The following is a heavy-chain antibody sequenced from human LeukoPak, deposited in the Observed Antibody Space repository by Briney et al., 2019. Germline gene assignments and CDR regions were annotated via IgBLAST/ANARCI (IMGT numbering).Heavy chain of an antibody. CDR3: ARDGILGITLCDR. Sequence: ASVKVSCKASGYTFTDFFIHWVQQAPGQGLEWMGWINPNTGDTNYAQRFQGRVTLTRDTSVSTAFMDLSRLGSDDTAVYYCARDGILGITLCDRWGQGTLVTVSS. D-gene: IGHD2/OR15-2a*01. J-gene: IGHJ4*02. CDR2: INPNTGDT. V-gene: IGHV1-2*02. CDR1: GYTFTDFF.